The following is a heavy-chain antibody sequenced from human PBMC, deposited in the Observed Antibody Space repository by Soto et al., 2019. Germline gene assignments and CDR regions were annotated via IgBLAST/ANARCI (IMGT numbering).Heavy chain of an antibody. D-gene: IGHD4-17*01. V-gene: IGHV3-30*16. CDR2: LSYEGNNE. J-gene: IGHJ6*01. CDR3: AKGPIYYSDLKDYCGMDV. CDR1: GFTFGDYA. Sequence: QVQLVESGGGVVQPGRSVRLSCAASGFTFGDYAMHWVRQAPGKGLEWVAVLSYEGNNEYYADSVKGRFTISRDNSQNTLFLQMNSLRAEDTAVYHCAKGPIYYSDLKDYCGMDVW.